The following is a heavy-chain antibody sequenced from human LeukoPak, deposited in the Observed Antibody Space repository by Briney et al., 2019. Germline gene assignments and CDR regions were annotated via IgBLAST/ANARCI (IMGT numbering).Heavy chain of an antibody. Sequence: PGGSLRLSCAASGFTFSSYEMNWVRQAPGKGLEWVSYISSSSSPIDYADSVRGRFTISRDNAKDSLYLQMNSLRAEDTAVYYCARQSRCGGSCFYFEDWGQGTLVAVSS. J-gene: IGHJ4*02. V-gene: IGHV3-48*03. CDR1: GFTFSSYE. CDR3: ARQSRCGGSCFYFED. D-gene: IGHD2-15*01. CDR2: ISSSSSPI.